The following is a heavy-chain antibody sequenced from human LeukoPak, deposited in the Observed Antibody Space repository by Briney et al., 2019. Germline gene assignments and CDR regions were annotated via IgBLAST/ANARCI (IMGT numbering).Heavy chain of an antibody. D-gene: IGHD1-14*01. CDR3: VRVPPGTTIYAY. CDR2: MNPNNSDI. V-gene: IGHV1-8*01. CDR1: GYTFTSYH. J-gene: IGHJ4*02. Sequence: ASVTVSCKASGYTFTSYHINWVRQATGQGLEWVGWMNPNNSDIGYVQKFQGRVTMTRNTSISTDYMELSSLRSEDTAIYYCVRVPPGTTIYAYWGQGTLVTVSS.